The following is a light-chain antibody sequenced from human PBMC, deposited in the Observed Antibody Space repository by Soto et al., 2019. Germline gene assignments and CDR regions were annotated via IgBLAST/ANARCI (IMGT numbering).Light chain of an antibody. Sequence: DIQMTQSPSTLSGSVGDRVTITCRASQTISSWLAWYQQKPGKAPKLLIYKASTLKSGVPSRFSGSGSGTEVTLTISSLQPDDFATEYCQQSSKWPWTFGQGTQVEVK. J-gene: IGKJ1*01. CDR1: QTISSW. CDR2: KAS. CDR3: QQSSKWPWT. V-gene: IGKV1-5*03.